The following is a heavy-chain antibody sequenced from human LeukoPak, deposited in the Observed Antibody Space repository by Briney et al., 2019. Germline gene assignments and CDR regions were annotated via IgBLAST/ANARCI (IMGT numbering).Heavy chain of an antibody. CDR3: VRDVWGDRDSYFDY. J-gene: IGHJ4*02. D-gene: IGHD2-21*01. Sequence: GGSQRLSCAASGFTFTSYAMSWVRQAPGKGLEWVSGISGSGGRTLYADSVKGRFTISRDSSKNTLYLQMSSLRAEDTAVYYCVRDVWGDRDSYFDYWGQGALVTVSS. CDR2: ISGSGGRT. CDR1: GFTFTSYA. V-gene: IGHV3-23*01.